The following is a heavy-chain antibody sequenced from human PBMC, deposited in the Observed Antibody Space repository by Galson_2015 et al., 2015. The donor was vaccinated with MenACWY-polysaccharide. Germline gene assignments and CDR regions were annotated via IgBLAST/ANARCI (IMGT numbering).Heavy chain of an antibody. CDR3: ARDGRGNPYFDY. CDR1: GFTFSSYS. J-gene: IGHJ4*02. D-gene: IGHD4-23*01. Sequence: SLRLSCAASGFTFSSYSMNWVRQAPGKGLEWVSSISSSSSYIYYADSVKGRFTISRDNAKNSLYLQMNSLRAEDTAVYYCARDGRGNPYFDYGGQGTLVTVSS. V-gene: IGHV3-21*01. CDR2: ISSSSSYI.